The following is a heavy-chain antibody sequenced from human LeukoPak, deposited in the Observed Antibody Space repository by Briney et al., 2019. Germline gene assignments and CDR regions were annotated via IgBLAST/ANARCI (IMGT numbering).Heavy chain of an antibody. CDR3: AREYSGGYGLDY. J-gene: IGHJ4*02. CDR1: GFTFSSYW. V-gene: IGHV3-74*01. D-gene: IGHD5-12*01. CDR2: INSDGSST. Sequence: GGSLRLSCAASGFTFSSYWMHWVRQAPGKGLVWVSRINSDGSSTNYADSVKCTISRYNAKNKLYLQMRSLRVKDPAVYYCAREYSGGYGLDYWGQGPLVTVSS.